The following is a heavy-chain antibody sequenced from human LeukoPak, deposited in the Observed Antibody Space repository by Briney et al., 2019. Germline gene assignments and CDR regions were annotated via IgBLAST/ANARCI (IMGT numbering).Heavy chain of an antibody. CDR2: INAGNGNT. CDR1: GYTFTSYA. J-gene: IGHJ4*02. CDR3: ARVTMIVDSPLGY. D-gene: IGHD3-22*01. Sequence: ASVNVSCKASGYTFTSYAMHWMRQAPGRRLEWMGWINAGNGNTKYSQKFQGRVTITRDTSASTAYMELSSLRSEDTAVYYCARVTMIVDSPLGYWGQGTLVTVSS. V-gene: IGHV1-3*01.